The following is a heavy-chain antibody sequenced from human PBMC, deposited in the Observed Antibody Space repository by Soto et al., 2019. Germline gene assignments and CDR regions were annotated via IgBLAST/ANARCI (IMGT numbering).Heavy chain of an antibody. CDR3: ARVGVLRYVDWLLYPDYLEY. V-gene: IGHV4-34*01. CDR1: GGSFSGYY. D-gene: IGHD3-9*01. Sequence: SETLSLTCAVYGGSFSGYYWSWIRQPPGKRLEWIGEINHSGSTNYNPSLKSRVTISVDTSKNQFSMKLSSVTAADTAVYYCARVGVLRYVDWLLYPDYLEYWGQGTLVTVSS. J-gene: IGHJ4*02. CDR2: INHSGST.